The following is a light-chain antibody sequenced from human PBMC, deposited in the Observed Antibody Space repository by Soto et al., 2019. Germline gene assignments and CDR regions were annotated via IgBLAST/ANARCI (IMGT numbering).Light chain of an antibody. J-gene: IGKJ4*01. Sequence: EIVMTQSPATLSMSPGERATLSCRASQSISSNLAWYQQKPGQVPRLLIYGASSRATGIPARFSGSGSGTEFTLTISSLQSEDFAFYYCQQYNNWPLTFGGGTKVEIK. CDR2: GAS. CDR3: QQYNNWPLT. V-gene: IGKV3-15*01. CDR1: QSISSN.